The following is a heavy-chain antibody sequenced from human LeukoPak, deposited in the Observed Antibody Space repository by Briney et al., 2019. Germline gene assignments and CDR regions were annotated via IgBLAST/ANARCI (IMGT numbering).Heavy chain of an antibody. CDR1: GYTFTSYG. CDR2: ISAYNGNT. Sequence: ASVRVSCKASGYTFTSYGISWVRQAPGQGLEWMGLISAYNGNTNYAQKFQGTVTMTTDTSTSTAYLELTSLRSDDTAVYYCARDTSSDLNTPSSLFDYWGQGALVTVSS. D-gene: IGHD1/OR15-1a*01. V-gene: IGHV1-18*01. CDR3: ARDTSSDLNTPSSLFDY. J-gene: IGHJ4*02.